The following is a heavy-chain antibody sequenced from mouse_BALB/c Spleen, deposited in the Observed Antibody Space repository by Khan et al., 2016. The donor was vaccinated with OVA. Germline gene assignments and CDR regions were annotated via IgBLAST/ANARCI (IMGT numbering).Heavy chain of an antibody. CDR1: GFSLTSYG. J-gene: IGHJ4*01. CDR3: ANFDYNYHAVDY. D-gene: IGHD2-4*01. Sequence: QVQLKESGPGLVAPSQSLSITCTVSGFSLTSYGVSWVRQPPGKGLEWLGVIWGDGNTNYHSALMSRLSISKDNSKSQVLLKLHSLQTDDTATYYCANFDYNYHAVDYWGQGTSVTVSS. V-gene: IGHV2-3*01. CDR2: IWGDGNT.